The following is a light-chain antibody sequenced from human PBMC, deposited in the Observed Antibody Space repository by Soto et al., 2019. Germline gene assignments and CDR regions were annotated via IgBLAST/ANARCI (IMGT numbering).Light chain of an antibody. J-gene: IGLJ3*02. CDR2: KND. Sequence: QSALTQPPSASGTPGQRVIISCSGSSSNIGINFVDWYRQVPGTAPKLLIYKNDQRPSGIPDRFFASKSGTSASLAISGLRSDDEADYFCATWDDSLIGPVFGGGTKLTVL. CDR1: SSNIGINF. CDR3: ATWDDSLIGPV. V-gene: IGLV1-47*01.